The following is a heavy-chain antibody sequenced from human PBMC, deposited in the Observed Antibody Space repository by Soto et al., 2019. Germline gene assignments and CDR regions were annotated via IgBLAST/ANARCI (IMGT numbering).Heavy chain of an antibody. Sequence: EVQVLESGGGLVQPGGSLRLSCEGSGFTVSSHAMTWIRQAPGKGPEWVSTVTADGGAYYADSVKGRFAMSRDTSENTLYSQMNSLGAEDTASYYCAPHVSCSGGSCQYDAFAIRGQGTMVPVSS. J-gene: IGHJ3*02. CDR2: VTADGGA. V-gene: IGHV3-23*01. CDR3: APHVSCSGGSCQYDAFAI. D-gene: IGHD2-15*01. CDR1: GFTVSSHA.